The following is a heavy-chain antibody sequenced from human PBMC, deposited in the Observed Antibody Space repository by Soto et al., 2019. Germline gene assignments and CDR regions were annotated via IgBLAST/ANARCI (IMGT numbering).Heavy chain of an antibody. CDR1: GFTFTSYV. CDR2: ISGGGTNT. D-gene: IGHD4-4*01. CDR3: AKDSNKYSSSLRGRYFDS. Sequence: EVQLVESGGGLVKPGGSLRLSCAASGFTFTSYVMSWVRQAPGKGLEWVAGISGGGTNTFYADSVKGRFTISRDNARNTLILQMDRLRAEDTAIYYCAKDSNKYSSSLRGRYFDSWGQGTLVTVSS. V-gene: IGHV3-23*04. J-gene: IGHJ4*02.